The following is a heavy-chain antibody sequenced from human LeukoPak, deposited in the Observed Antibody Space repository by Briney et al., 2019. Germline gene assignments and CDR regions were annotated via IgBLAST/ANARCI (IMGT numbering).Heavy chain of an antibody. D-gene: IGHD4-23*01. CDR1: GGPISTYY. J-gene: IGHJ3*02. V-gene: IGHV4-59*12. CDR3: ARGSITVVPAFDI. Sequence: PSETLSLTCTVSGGPISTYYWSWIRQPPGKGLEWIACIYYSGSTVYNPSLRSRGTISVDTSKNQFSLKLTSVTAADTAVYYCARGSITVVPAFDIWGQGTMVTVSS. CDR2: IYYSGST.